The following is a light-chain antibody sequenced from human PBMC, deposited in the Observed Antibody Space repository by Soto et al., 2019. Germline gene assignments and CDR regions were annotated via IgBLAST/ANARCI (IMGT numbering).Light chain of an antibody. CDR2: GAS. Sequence: EMVLTQSPGTLSLSPGERATLSCRASESVSSNYLAWYQQKPGQAPGLLIYGASSRATGIPDRFSGSGSGTDFTLTISRLEPEDFAVYYCQQYGGSFRVFGPGTKVDIK. J-gene: IGKJ3*01. V-gene: IGKV3-20*01. CDR3: QQYGGSFRV. CDR1: ESVSSNY.